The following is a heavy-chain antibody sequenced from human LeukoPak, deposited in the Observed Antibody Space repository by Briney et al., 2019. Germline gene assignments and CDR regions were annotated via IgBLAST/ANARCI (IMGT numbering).Heavy chain of an antibody. D-gene: IGHD1-1*01. CDR3: ARGRVSSSTWYSTYYYYFYMDV. CDR2: VDHTGGT. V-gene: IGHV4-59*01. Sequence: SETLSLTCSVSDDSITMYYWTWIRQPPGKGLEWIGYVDHTGGTNFNPSLNGRVSISRDTTNNLFSLRLRSVTAADTAVYFCARGRVSSSTWYSTYYYYFYMDVWGKGTTVTVSS. J-gene: IGHJ6*03. CDR1: DDSITMYY.